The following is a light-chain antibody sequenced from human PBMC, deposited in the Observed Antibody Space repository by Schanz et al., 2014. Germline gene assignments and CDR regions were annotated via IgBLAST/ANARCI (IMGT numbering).Light chain of an antibody. CDR1: NSDVGGYDY. CDR2: DVS. J-gene: IGLJ1*01. Sequence: QSSLTQPRSVSGSPGQSVTISCTGTNSDVGGYDYVSWYQQHPGKAPKLMIYDVSNRPSGVSDRFSGSKSGNTASLTISGLQAEDEADYYCSSYTSSSTRVFGTGTKLTVL. V-gene: IGLV2-14*03. CDR3: SSYTSSSTRV.